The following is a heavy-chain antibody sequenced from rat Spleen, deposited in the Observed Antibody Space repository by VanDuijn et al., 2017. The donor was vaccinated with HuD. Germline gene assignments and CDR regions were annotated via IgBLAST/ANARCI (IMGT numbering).Heavy chain of an antibody. D-gene: IGHD1-11*01. Sequence: EVQLVESGGDLVQPGRSLKLSCAASGFTFSNYGMAWVRQAPTKGLEWVATISSAGSGTYYRDSVGGRFTISRDNAKSTLYLQMDSLRSEDTATYFCARDIYGVYSELGYFAYWGQGTLVTVSS. J-gene: IGHJ3*01. CDR2: ISSAGSGT. CDR3: ARDIYGVYSELGYFAY. CDR1: GFTFSNYG. V-gene: IGHV5-29*01.